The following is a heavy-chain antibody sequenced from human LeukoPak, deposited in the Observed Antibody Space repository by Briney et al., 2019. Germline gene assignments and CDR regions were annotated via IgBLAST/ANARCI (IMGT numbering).Heavy chain of an antibody. J-gene: IGHJ4*02. CDR3: TTDRYYDSSGYYYYFDY. D-gene: IGHD3-22*01. CDR1: GFTISKSW. Sequence: GGTLRLSCAASGFTISKSWMSCIRQDTGKRLEWVAPIKSKTDSGTTDYAAPVKGGFTNSRDDSKPPLYLQMNSLETEDTAVYYCTTDRYYDSSGYYYYFDYWGQGTLVTVSS. V-gene: IGHV3-15*01. CDR2: IKSKTDSGTT.